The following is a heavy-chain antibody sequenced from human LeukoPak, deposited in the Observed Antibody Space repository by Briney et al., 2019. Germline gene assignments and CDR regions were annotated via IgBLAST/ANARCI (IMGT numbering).Heavy chain of an antibody. V-gene: IGHV1-2*02. CDR1: GYTFTSYG. J-gene: IGHJ6*03. D-gene: IGHD1-14*01. CDR2: INPKSGGT. CDR3: ASTGAYSYYYYMDV. Sequence: ASVKVSCKASGYTFTSYGISWVRQAPGQGLEWMGWINPKSGGTNYAQKFQGRVTMTRDTSISTAYTKLSRLRSDDTAVYYCASTGAYSYYYYMDVWGKGTTVTVSS.